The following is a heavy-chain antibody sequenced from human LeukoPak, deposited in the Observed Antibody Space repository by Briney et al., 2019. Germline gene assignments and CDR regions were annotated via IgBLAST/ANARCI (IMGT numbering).Heavy chain of an antibody. Sequence: GESLKISCKGSGYSFTSYWIGWVRQMPGKGLEWMGIIYPGDSDTRYSPSFQGQVTISADKSISTAYLQWSSLKASDTAMYYCARLPGGYCTNGICPYYFDYWGQGTLVTVSS. D-gene: IGHD2-8*01. CDR2: IYPGDSDT. V-gene: IGHV5-51*01. CDR3: ARLPGGYCTNGICPYYFDY. J-gene: IGHJ4*02. CDR1: GYSFTSYW.